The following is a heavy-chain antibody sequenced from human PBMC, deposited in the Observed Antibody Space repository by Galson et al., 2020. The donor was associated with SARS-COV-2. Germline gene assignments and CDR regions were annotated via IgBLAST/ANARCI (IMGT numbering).Heavy chain of an antibody. D-gene: IGHD6-13*01. CDR2: ISWNSDRI. CDR3: VKDIGTSYYYGMDV. J-gene: IGHJ6*02. V-gene: IGHV3-9*01. CDR1: GFTFDDYA. Sequence: GGSLRLSCAASGFTFDDYAMHWVRQGPGKGLEWVSSISWNSDRIGYADSVKGRFTISRDNAKNSLYLQMNSLRAEDTVLYYCVKDIGTSYYYGMDVWGQGTTVTVSS.